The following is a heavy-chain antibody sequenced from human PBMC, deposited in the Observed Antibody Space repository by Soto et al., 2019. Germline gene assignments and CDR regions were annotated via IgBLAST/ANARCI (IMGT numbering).Heavy chain of an antibody. V-gene: IGHV4-34*01. Sequence: SETLSLTCAVYGGSFSGYYWSWIRQPPGKGLEWIGEINHSGSTNYNPSLKSRVTISVDTSKNQFSLKLSSVTAADTAVYYCAIGRLKYRHGDFDYWGQGTLVTVSS. CDR3: AIGRLKYRHGDFDY. CDR1: GGSFSGYY. CDR2: INHSGST. J-gene: IGHJ4*02. D-gene: IGHD4-17*01.